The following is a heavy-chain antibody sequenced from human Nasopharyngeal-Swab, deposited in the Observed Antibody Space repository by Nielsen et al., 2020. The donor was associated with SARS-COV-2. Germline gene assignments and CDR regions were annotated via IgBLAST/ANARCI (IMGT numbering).Heavy chain of an antibody. J-gene: IGHJ3*02. CDR3: ARVFRVGTTRDAFDI. CDR1: GFDFSTYG. V-gene: IGHV3-48*02. D-gene: IGHD1-26*01. Sequence: GGSLTLSCTPSGFDFSTYGMNWVRQPPGKGVECISFISGSGRSIYYADSVRGRFTISRDNTKNSLYLQMDSLRDEDTAAYYCARVFRVGTTRDAFDIWGQGTKVIVSS. CDR2: ISGSGRSI.